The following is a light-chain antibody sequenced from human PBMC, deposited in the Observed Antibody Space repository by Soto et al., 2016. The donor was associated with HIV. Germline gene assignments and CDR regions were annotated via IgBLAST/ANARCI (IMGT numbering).Light chain of an antibody. V-gene: IGLV3-21*04. CDR3: QVWDDPTKRVV. CDR1: NIGRVP. CDR2: ESS. J-gene: IGLJ2*01. Sequence: SYVLAQPPSVSVAPGETARISCGGDNIGRVPVQWYQQRPGQAPVMVIFESSDRPAGIPERFSGSNSGNMATLTIIRVEAGDEADYYCQVWDDPTKRVVFGGGTKLSVL.